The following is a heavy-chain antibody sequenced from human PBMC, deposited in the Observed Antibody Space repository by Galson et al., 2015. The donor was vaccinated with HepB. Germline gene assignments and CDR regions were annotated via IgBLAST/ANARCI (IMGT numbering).Heavy chain of an antibody. V-gene: IGHV1-2*02. J-gene: IGHJ4*02. Sequence: SVKVSCKASGYSFTGFYIHWVRQAPGQGLEWMGWINPKNGDTNYAQKFQGRVTMTRDTSISTGYMEVNRLRSDDTAMYYCARDQSSSDFDYWGQGTLVTVSS. D-gene: IGHD6-19*01. CDR2: INPKNGDT. CDR1: GYSFTGFY. CDR3: ARDQSSSDFDY.